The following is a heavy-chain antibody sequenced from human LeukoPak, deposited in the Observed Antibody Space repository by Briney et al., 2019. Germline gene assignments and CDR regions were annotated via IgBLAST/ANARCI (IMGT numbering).Heavy chain of an antibody. J-gene: IGHJ3*02. CDR1: GGSFSGYY. D-gene: IGHD5-18*01. V-gene: IGHV4-34*01. CDR3: ARVYSYDNAFDI. CDR2: INHSGST. Sequence: SETLSLTCAVYGGSFSGYYWSWIRQPPGKGLEWIGEINHSGSTNYNPSLKSRVTISVDTSKNQFSLKLSSVTAADTAVYYCARVYSYDNAFDIWGQGTMVTVSS.